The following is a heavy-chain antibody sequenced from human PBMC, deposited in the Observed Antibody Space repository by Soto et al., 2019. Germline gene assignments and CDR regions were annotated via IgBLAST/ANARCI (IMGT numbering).Heavy chain of an antibody. CDR2: IIPILGIA. D-gene: IGHD4-17*01. Sequence: QVQLVQSGAEVKKPGSSVKVSCKASGGTFSSYTISWVRQAPGQGLEWMGRIIPILGIANYAQKFQGRVTITADKSTSTASMELSSLRSEDTAVYYCARALEGTTTVTREYNWFDPWGQGTLVTVSS. V-gene: IGHV1-69*02. J-gene: IGHJ5*02. CDR1: GGTFSSYT. CDR3: ARALEGTTTVTREYNWFDP.